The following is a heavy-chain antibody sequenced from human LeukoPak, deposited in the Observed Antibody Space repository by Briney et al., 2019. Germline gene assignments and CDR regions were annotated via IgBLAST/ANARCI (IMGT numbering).Heavy chain of an antibody. D-gene: IGHD3-10*01. Sequence: PGRSLRLSCAASGFTFSSYGMHWVRQAPGKGLEWVAVIPYDGSNKYYADSVKGRFTISRDNSKNTLYLQMNSLRAEDTAVYYCAKYSGGVRGAIYPPDYWGQGTLVTVSS. V-gene: IGHV3-30*18. CDR2: IPYDGSNK. CDR3: AKYSGGVRGAIYPPDY. J-gene: IGHJ4*02. CDR1: GFTFSSYG.